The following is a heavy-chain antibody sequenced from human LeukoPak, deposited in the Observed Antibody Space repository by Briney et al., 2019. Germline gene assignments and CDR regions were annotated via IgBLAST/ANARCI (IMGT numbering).Heavy chain of an antibody. Sequence: SETLSLTCTVSGGSISSGGYYWNWIRQHPGKGLEWIGYIYYSGSTYYNPSLKSRVSISVDTSKDQFSLKLTSVTAADTAVYYCARVGLRGSYYRVFDYWGQGTLVTVSS. V-gene: IGHV4-31*03. CDR3: ARVGLRGSYYRVFDY. CDR1: GGSISSGGYY. D-gene: IGHD1-26*01. J-gene: IGHJ4*02. CDR2: IYYSGST.